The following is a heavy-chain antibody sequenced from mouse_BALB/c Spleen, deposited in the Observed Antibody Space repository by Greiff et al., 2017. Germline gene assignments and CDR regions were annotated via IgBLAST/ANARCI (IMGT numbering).Heavy chain of an antibody. CDR3: ARNYYGTSAWFAY. CDR2: IWSGGST. V-gene: IGHV2-2*02. Sequence: VKLQESGPGLVQPSQSLSITCTVSGFSLTSYGVHWVRQSPGKGLEWLGVIWSGGSTDYNAAFISRLSISKDNSKSQVFFKMNSLQANDTAIYYCARNYYGTSAWFAYWGQGTLVTVSA. CDR1: GFSLTSYG. D-gene: IGHD2-1*01. J-gene: IGHJ3*01.